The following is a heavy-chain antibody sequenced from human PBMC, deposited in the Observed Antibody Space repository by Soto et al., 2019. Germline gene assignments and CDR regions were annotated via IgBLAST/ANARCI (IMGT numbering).Heavy chain of an antibody. V-gene: IGHV4-61*01. Sequence: TSETLSLTCVVSGDSVNSGHYYWGWIRHSPGKGLEYIGYISYRGSTDYNPSLENRVTILLDTSRNQFSLKLTSVTAADTAMYYCAAKMREYEIYGLLMNDAFDIWGQGTLVTVSS. CDR2: ISYRGST. D-gene: IGHD3-3*01. J-gene: IGHJ3*02. CDR3: AAKMREYEIYGLLMNDAFDI. CDR1: GDSVNSGHYY.